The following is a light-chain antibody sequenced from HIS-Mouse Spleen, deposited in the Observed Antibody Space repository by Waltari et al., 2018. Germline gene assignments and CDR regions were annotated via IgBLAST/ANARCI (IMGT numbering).Light chain of an antibody. CDR3: YSTDSSGNHRV. J-gene: IGLJ2*01. Sequence: SYELTQPPSVSVSPGQTARITCSGDALPKKYAYWYQQKSGQDPVVVTYEESKRPSGIPERFSGSSSGTMATLTISGAQVEDEADYYCYSTDSSGNHRVFGGGTKLTVL. V-gene: IGLV3-10*01. CDR2: EES. CDR1: ALPKKY.